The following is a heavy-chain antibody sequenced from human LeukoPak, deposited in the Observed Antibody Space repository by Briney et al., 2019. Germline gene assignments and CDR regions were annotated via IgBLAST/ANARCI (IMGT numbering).Heavy chain of an antibody. CDR3: VRDTGGRGWFDP. CDR2: INSDGSST. D-gene: IGHD2-8*02. V-gene: IGHV3-74*01. J-gene: IGHJ5*02. CDR1: GFTFSSYW. Sequence: GGSLKLSCAASGFTFSSYWMHWVRQAPGKGLVWVSRINSDGSSTSYADSVKGRFTISRDNAKNTLYLQMNSLRAEDTAVYYCVRDTGGRGWFDPWGQGTLVTVSS.